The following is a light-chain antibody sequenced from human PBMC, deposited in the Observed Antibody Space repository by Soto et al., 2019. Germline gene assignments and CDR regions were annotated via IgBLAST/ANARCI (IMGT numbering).Light chain of an antibody. CDR3: QQYVSWT. CDR2: GTS. V-gene: IGKV3-20*01. CDR1: QTISSNY. Sequence: EIVLTQSPGTLSVSPGERATLSCRASQTISSNYFAWYQQKPGQAPSLLIYGTSSRATGIPDSFSGSGSGTDFTLTISRLEPEDSAIYYCQQYVSWTFGQGTKVEIK. J-gene: IGKJ1*01.